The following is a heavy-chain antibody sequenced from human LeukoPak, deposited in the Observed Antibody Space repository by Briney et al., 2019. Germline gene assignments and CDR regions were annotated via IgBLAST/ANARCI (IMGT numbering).Heavy chain of an antibody. V-gene: IGHV1-46*03. J-gene: IGHJ4*02. CDR1: GYTFTSYY. CDR2: INPSDGTT. CDR3: ARALDSSGYYSGYYFDY. D-gene: IGHD3-22*01. Sequence: GASVKVSCKASGYTFTSYYMHWVRQAPGQGLEWMGIINPSDGTTTYAQKFPGRVTLTRDTSTSKVYMELNGLRSEDTAVYYCARALDSSGYYSGYYFDYWGQGTLVTVSS.